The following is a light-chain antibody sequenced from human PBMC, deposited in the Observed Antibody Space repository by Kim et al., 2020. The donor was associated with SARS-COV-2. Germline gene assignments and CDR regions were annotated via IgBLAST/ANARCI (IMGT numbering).Light chain of an antibody. CDR3: QQYYSTPYT. CDR1: QSVLKSPNNKNF. J-gene: IGKJ2*01. V-gene: IGKV4-1*01. Sequence: SATINCKSSQSVLKSPNNKNFLAWYQHKPGQPPKLLIYWASTRESGVPDRFSGSGSGTDFTLTISSLQAEDVAVYYCQQYYSTPYTFGQGTKLEI. CDR2: WAS.